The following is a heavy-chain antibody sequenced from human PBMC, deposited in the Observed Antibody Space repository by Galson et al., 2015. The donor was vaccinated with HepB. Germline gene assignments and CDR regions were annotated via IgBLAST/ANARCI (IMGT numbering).Heavy chain of an antibody. CDR1: GFTFSYYS. V-gene: IGHV3-30*03. D-gene: IGHD1-14*01. CDR3: ARDGSGTSYFDY. J-gene: IGHJ4*02. Sequence: SLRLSCAASGFTFSYYSMHWVRLAPGKGLEWVAAVVYDGSDKYYADSVKGQFTISRDNSKNTLYLQMNSLRGEDTAVYYCARDGSGTSYFDYWGLGTLVTVSS. CDR2: VVYDGSDK.